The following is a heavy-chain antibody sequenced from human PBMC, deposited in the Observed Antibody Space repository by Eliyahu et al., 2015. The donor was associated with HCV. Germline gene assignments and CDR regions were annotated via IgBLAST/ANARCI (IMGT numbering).Heavy chain of an antibody. D-gene: IGHD3-9*01. CDR1: GFSLSXAXXG. J-gene: IGHJ4*02. CDR2: XFSNDEK. V-gene: IGHV2-26*01. CDR3: ARMWLRYFDWLPSGLDY. Sequence: QVTLKESGPVLVKPTETLTLTCTVSGFSLSXAXXGVSWIRQPPGKALEWLAXXFSNDEKSYSTSLKSRLTISKDTSKSQVVLTMTNMDPVDTATYYCARMWLRYFDWLPSGLDYWGQGTLVTVSS.